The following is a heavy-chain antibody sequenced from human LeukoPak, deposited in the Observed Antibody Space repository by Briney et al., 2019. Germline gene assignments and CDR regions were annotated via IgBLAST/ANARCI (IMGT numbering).Heavy chain of an antibody. V-gene: IGHV1-2*06. D-gene: IGHD2-2*01. Sequence: ASVKVFCKASGYSLTDYHIHWVRQAPGQGLEWMGRINPNSGGTNYAQKFQGRVTMTRDTSISTAYLELSRLRSDDTAVYYCARVFREIGRSTYHDAFDIWGQGTMVTVSP. J-gene: IGHJ3*02. CDR1: GYSLTDYH. CDR2: INPNSGGT. CDR3: ARVFREIGRSTYHDAFDI.